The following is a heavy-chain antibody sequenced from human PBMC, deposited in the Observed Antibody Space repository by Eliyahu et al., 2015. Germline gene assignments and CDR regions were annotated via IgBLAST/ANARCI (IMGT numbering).Heavy chain of an antibody. V-gene: IGHV3-23*01. CDR1: GFTFSNYA. Sequence: EVQLLESGGGLVQPGGSLRLSCAASGFTFSNYAMSWVRQAPGKGLEWVSVISGSGGSTSYADSVKGRFTISRDRSRDALYLQMNSLRAEDTAVYYCAKGGDGYNRPFDYWGQGTLVTVSS. CDR2: ISGSGGST. J-gene: IGHJ4*02. D-gene: IGHD5-24*01. CDR3: AKGGDGYNRPFDY.